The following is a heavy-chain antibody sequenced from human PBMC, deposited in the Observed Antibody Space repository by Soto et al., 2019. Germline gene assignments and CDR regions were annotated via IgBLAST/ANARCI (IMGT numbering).Heavy chain of an antibody. CDR2: INHSGST. D-gene: IGHD4-17*01. CDR3: ARHTFYGDYDSWFDP. V-gene: IGHV4-34*01. Sequence: PSETLSLTCAVYGGSFSDYSWTWIRQPPGKGLEWIGEINHSGSTYYNPSLKSRVTISVDTSKNQFSLKLTSVTAADTAVYYCARHTFYGDYDSWFDPWGQGTLVTVSS. CDR1: GGSFSDYS. J-gene: IGHJ5*02.